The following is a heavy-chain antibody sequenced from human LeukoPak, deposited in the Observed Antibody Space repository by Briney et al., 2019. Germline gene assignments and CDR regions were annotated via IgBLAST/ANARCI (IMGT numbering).Heavy chain of an antibody. Sequence: SETLSLTCAVYGGSFSNYYWSWIRQPPGKGLEWIGEINDSGSINYNPSLMSRVTVSVDTSKNQFSLRLTSVTATDTAVYYCARRWNYGRNYYIDVWGKGATVSLSS. CDR3: ARRWNYGRNYYIDV. CDR1: GGSFSNYY. J-gene: IGHJ6*03. D-gene: IGHD1-7*01. V-gene: IGHV4-34*01. CDR2: INDSGSI.